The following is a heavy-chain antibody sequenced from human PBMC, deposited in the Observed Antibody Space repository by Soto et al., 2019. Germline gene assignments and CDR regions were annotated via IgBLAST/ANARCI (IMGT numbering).Heavy chain of an antibody. CDR1: GGSISSGDYY. CDR2: TYYSGRT. J-gene: IGHJ6*02. D-gene: IGHD3-16*02. CDR3: VAHLFRYCYRYYGMDV. Sequence: QVQLQESGPGLVKPSQTLSLTCTVSGGSISSGDYYWNWIRQPPGKGLEWIGYTYYSGRTNYNPSLKSRVSMSXXTXMXXCHLNPSSVPAADTAVYYCVAHLFRYCYRYYGMDVWGQGTTVTVSS. V-gene: IGHV4-30-4*01.